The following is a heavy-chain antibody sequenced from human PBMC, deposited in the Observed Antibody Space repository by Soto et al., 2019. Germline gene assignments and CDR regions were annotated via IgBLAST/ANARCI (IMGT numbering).Heavy chain of an antibody. CDR2: IWYDGSNK. J-gene: IGHJ1*01. D-gene: IGHD2-15*01. CDR3: ARVSRRYCSGGSCYGYFQH. CDR1: GFTFSSYV. Sequence: PGGSLRLSCAASGFTFSSYVMHWVGQAPGKGLEWVAVIWYDGSNKYYADSVNGRFTISRDNSKNTLYLQMNSLRAEDTAVYYCARVSRRYCSGGSCYGYFQHWGQGTLVTVSS. V-gene: IGHV3-33*01.